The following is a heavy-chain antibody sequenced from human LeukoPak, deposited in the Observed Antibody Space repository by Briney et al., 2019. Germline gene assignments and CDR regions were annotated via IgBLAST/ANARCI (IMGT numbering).Heavy chain of an antibody. CDR2: ISAYNGNT. Sequence: ASVKVSCKASGYTFTSYGISWVRQAPGQGLEWMGWISAYNGNTNYAQKLQGRVTMTTDTSTSTAYMELRSLRSDDTAVYYCAKGRRYNILTGYYVSEVDPWGQGTLVTVSS. J-gene: IGHJ5*02. CDR1: GYTFTSYG. CDR3: AKGRRYNILTGYYVSEVDP. V-gene: IGHV1-18*01. D-gene: IGHD3-9*01.